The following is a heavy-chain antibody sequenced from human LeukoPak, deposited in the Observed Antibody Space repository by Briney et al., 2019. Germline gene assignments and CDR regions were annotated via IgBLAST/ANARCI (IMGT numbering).Heavy chain of an antibody. J-gene: IGHJ5*02. V-gene: IGHV4-38-2*02. CDR3: ARAQDWFDP. CDR1: GYSISSGYY. Sequence: SETLSLTCTVSGYSISSGYYWGWIRQPPGKGLEWIGSIYHSGSTYYNPSLKSRVTISVDTSNNQFSLKLSSVTAADTAVYYCARAQDWFDPWGEGTLVTVSS. CDR2: IYHSGST.